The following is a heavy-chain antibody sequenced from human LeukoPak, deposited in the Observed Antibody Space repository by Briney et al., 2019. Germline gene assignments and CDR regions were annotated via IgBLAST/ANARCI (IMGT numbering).Heavy chain of an antibody. V-gene: IGHV1-2*02. CDR2: INPNSGGT. CDR3: ARDFLSPLLWFGVFPGY. D-gene: IGHD3-10*01. Sequence: ASVKVSCKASGYTFTGYYMHWVRQAPGQGLEWMGWINPNSGGTNYAQKFQGRVTMTRDTSISTAYMELSRLRSDDTAVYYCARDFLSPLLWFGVFPGYWGQGTLVTVSS. J-gene: IGHJ4*02. CDR1: GYTFTGYY.